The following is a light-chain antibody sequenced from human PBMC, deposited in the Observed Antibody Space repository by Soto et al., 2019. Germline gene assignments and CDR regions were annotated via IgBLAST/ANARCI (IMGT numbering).Light chain of an antibody. V-gene: IGLV2-14*01. CDR2: DVS. Sequence: ALTPPASVSGSPGQSITISCTGTSSDVGGYNYVSWYQQHPGKAPKLFIYDVSNRPSRVSNRFSGSKSGNTASLTISGLQAEDEADYYCSSYTSSSSVVFGGGTKLTVL. CDR1: SSDVGGYNY. J-gene: IGLJ2*01. CDR3: SSYTSSSSVV.